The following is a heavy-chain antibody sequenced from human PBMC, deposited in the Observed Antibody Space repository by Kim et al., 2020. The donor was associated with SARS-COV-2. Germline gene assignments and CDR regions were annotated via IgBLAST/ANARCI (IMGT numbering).Heavy chain of an antibody. Sequence: ASVKVSCKASGYTFTSYDINWVRQATGQGLEWMGWMNPNSGNTGYAQKFQGRVTMTRNTSISTAYMELSSLRSEDTAVYYCARPGFGPHYTRTKTVARRYYYYGMDVWGQGTTVTVSS. CDR3: ARPGFGPHYTRTKTVARRYYYYGMDV. V-gene: IGHV1-8*01. CDR2: MNPNSGNT. CDR1: GYTFTSYD. D-gene: IGHD3-10*01. J-gene: IGHJ6*02.